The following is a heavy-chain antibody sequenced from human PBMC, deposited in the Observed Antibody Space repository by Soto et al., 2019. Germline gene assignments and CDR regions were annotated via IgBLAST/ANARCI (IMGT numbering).Heavy chain of an antibody. Sequence: GGSLRLSCAASGFTFSSFAMSWVRQAPGKGLEWVSAITGSGGGTYYADSVKGRFTISRDNSKNTLSLLMNSLRVEDTAVYYCTKDRAFYYETNDPRWGQGTLVTVSS. CDR3: TKDRAFYYETNDPR. CDR1: GFTFSSFA. D-gene: IGHD3-22*01. CDR2: ITGSGGGT. V-gene: IGHV3-23*01. J-gene: IGHJ4*02.